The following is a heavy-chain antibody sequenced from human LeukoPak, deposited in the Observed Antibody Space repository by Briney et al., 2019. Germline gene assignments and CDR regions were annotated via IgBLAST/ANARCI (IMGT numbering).Heavy chain of an antibody. CDR3: ARDTGSYLPLNWSDP. D-gene: IGHD1-26*01. Sequence: GGSLRLSCAASGFTFSSYWMHWVRQAPGKGLVWVSRINSDGSSTSYADSVKGRFTISRDNAKNTLYLQMNSLRAEDTAVYYCARDTGSYLPLNWSDPWGQGTLVTVSS. J-gene: IGHJ5*02. CDR2: INSDGSST. CDR1: GFTFSSYW. V-gene: IGHV3-74*01.